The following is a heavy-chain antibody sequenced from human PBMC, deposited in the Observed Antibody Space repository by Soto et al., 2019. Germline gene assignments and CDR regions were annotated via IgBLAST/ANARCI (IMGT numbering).Heavy chain of an antibody. V-gene: IGHV3-11*06. CDR2: IRIISSYT. CDR1: GFTFSDYY. Sequence: QVQLVESGGGLVKPGGSLRLSCAASGFTFSDYYMSWIRQAPGKGLEWISYIRIISSYTNYADSVKGRFTISRDNAKNSLYLQLNRLRAEDTAMYYCAIVSSDYGGNSSFDFWGQGTLVTVSA. J-gene: IGHJ4*02. CDR3: AIVSSDYGGNSSFDF. D-gene: IGHD4-17*01.